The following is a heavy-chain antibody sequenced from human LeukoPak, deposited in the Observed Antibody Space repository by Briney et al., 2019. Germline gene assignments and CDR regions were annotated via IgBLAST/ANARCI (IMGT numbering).Heavy chain of an antibody. CDR2: INTNTGNP. V-gene: IGHV7-4-1*02. Sequence: ASVKVSCKASGYTFTSYAMNWVRQAPGQGLEWMGWINTNTGNPTYAQGFTGRFVFSLDTSVSTAYLQISSLKAEDTAVYYCARAGTSYDYYHGMDVWGQGTAVAVSS. J-gene: IGHJ6*02. CDR3: ARAGTSYDYYHGMDV. D-gene: IGHD2-2*01. CDR1: GYTFTSYA.